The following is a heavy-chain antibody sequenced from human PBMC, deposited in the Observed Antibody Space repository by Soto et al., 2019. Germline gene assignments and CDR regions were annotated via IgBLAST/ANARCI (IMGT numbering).Heavy chain of an antibody. D-gene: IGHD1-26*01. CDR1: GFTFSGYG. V-gene: IGHV3-33*01. CDR3: ARDGVGATTFFGYFDY. J-gene: IGHJ4*02. CDR2: TRHDGSNT. Sequence: QVQLVESGGSVVQPGRSLRLSCAASGFTFSGYGMHWVRQAPGKGLEWVAITRHDGSNTYYADSVRGRFTISRDNSKKTLYLQMDSLRAEDTAVYYCARDGVGATTFFGYFDYWGQGTLVTVSS.